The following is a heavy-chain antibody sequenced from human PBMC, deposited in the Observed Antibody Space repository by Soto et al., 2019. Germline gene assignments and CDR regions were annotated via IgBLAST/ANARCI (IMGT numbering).Heavy chain of an antibody. D-gene: IGHD6-13*01. V-gene: IGHV3-30*18. J-gene: IGHJ4*02. CDR2: ISYDGGNK. CDR1: GFTFSSYG. CDR3: AKEDEQLVLFGLDY. Sequence: QVQLVESGGGVVQPGRSLRLSCVASGFTFSSYGIHWVRQAPGKGLEWVAVISYDGGNKFYGDSVKGRFTISRDNSKNTLYLQMNSLRGEDTAVYYCAKEDEQLVLFGLDYWGQGTLVTVSS.